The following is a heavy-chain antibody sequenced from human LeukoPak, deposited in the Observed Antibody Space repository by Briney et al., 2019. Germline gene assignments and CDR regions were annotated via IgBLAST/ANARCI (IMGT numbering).Heavy chain of an antibody. J-gene: IGHJ5*02. D-gene: IGHD6-19*01. CDR1: GYTFTSYY. CDR3: AREGGIAVAGNTYNWFDP. V-gene: IGHV1-46*01. CDR2: INPSGGST. Sequence: ASVKVSCKASGYTFTSYYMHWVRQAPGQGLEWMGIINPSGGSTSYAQKFQGRVTMTRDTSASTAYMGLSSLRSEDMAVYYCAREGGIAVAGNTYNWFDPWGQGTLVTVSS.